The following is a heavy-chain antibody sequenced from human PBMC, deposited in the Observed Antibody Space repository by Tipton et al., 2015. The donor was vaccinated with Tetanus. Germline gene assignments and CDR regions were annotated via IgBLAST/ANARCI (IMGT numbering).Heavy chain of an antibody. CDR3: ARANYDFPKKGPFDS. Sequence: LRPSCTVSGGSVRSGSYYWNWIRQPPGKGLEWIGYISYSGSTNSNYSLKSRITISQDTSKNQFSLKLTSVTAADTAVYYCARANYDFPKKGPFDSWGQGTLVIVSS. J-gene: IGHJ4*02. D-gene: IGHD3-3*01. CDR1: GGSVRSGSYY. V-gene: IGHV4-61*01. CDR2: ISYSGST.